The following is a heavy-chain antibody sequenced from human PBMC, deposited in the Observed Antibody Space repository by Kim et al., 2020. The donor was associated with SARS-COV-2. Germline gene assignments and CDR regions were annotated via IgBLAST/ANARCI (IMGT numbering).Heavy chain of an antibody. D-gene: IGHD3-22*01. V-gene: IGHV1-69*02. CDR3: ARGYYDSSGYYYWGSWFDP. J-gene: IGHJ5*02. Sequence: SVKVSCKASGGTFSSYTISWVRQAPGQGLEWMGRIIPILGIANYAQKFQGRVTITADKSTSTAYMELSSLRSEDTAVYYCARGYYDSSGYYYWGSWFDPWGPGTLVTVSS. CDR2: IIPILGIA. CDR1: GGTFSSYT.